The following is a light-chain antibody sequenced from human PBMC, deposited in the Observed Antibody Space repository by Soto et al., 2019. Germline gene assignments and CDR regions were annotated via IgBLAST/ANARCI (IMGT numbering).Light chain of an antibody. CDR3: GSYATINHVI. Sequence: QSALTQPPSSSGSPGQSVTISCTGTSSDVGGYNYFSWYQHHPGRAPKLIIYEVTNRPSGVPDRFSGAKSGNTASLTVSVLQAEDESDYYCGSYATINHVIFGGGTKLPVL. J-gene: IGLJ2*01. CDR2: EVT. CDR1: SSDVGGYNY. V-gene: IGLV2-8*01.